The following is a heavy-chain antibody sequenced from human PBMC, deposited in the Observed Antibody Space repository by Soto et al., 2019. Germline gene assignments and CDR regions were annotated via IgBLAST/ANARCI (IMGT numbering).Heavy chain of an antibody. V-gene: IGHV4-59*01. Sequence: PSETLSLTCTVSGGSISNYYWSWIRQPPGRGLEWIGHIFYSGSTNYNPALKSRVTISVDTSKSQFSLKLSSVTAADTAVYYCAKDSGYNXGYFRWFDPWGQGTLVTVSS. CDR2: IFYSGST. D-gene: IGHD5-18*01. CDR3: AKDSGYNXGYFRWFDP. J-gene: IGHJ5*02. CDR1: GGSISNYY.